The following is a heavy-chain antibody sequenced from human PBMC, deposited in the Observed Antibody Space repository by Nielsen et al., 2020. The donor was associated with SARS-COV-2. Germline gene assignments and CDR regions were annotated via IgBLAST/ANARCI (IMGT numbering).Heavy chain of an antibody. Sequence: SETLSLTCAVYGGSFSGYYWSWIRQPPGKGLEWIGEINHSGSTNYNPSLKSRVTISVDTSKNQFSLKLSSVTAADTAVYYCARTRGGTMTTLYNWFDPWGQGTLVTVSS. CDR3: ARTRGGTMTTLYNWFDP. CDR2: INHSGST. J-gene: IGHJ5*02. V-gene: IGHV4-34*01. CDR1: GGSFSGYY. D-gene: IGHD4-17*01.